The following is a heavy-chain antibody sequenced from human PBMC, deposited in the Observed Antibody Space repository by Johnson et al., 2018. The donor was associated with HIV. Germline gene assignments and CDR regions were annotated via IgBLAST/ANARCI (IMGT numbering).Heavy chain of an antibody. D-gene: IGHD3-10*01. CDR1: GFTFSDYY. CDR3: AGGYGSGSGDAFDI. CDR2: ISSSGSTI. V-gene: IGHV3-11*04. J-gene: IGHJ3*02. Sequence: QMQLVESGGGVVQPGGSLRLSCAASGFTFSDYYMSWIRQAPGKGLEWVSYISSSGSTIYYADSVKGRFTISRDNAKNSLYLQMNSLRAEDTSLYYCAGGYGSGSGDAFDIWGQGTMVTVSS.